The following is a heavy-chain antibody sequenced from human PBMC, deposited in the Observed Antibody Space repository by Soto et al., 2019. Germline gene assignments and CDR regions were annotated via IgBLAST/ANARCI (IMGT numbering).Heavy chain of an antibody. CDR3: AREKYYYDSSGFDAFDI. J-gene: IGHJ3*02. CDR1: GFTVSSNY. Sequence: GGSLRLSCAASGFTVSSNYMSWVRQAPGKGLEWVSVIYSGGSTYYADSVKGRFTISRDNSKNTLYLQMNSLRAEDTAVYYCAREKYYYDSSGFDAFDIWGQGTMVTVS. V-gene: IGHV3-53*01. CDR2: IYSGGST. D-gene: IGHD3-22*01.